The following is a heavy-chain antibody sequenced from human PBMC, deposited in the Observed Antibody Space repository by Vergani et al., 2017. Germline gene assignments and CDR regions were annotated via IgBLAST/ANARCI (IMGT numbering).Heavy chain of an antibody. Sequence: QVQLQQWGAGLLKPSETLSLTCAVYGGSFSGYYWSWIRQPPGKGLEWIGEINHSGSTNYNPSLKSRVTISVDTSKNQFSLKLRSVTAADTAVYYCARGAVAGTSRGYFDLWGRGTLVTVSS. CDR3: ARGAVAGTSRGYFDL. CDR2: INHSGST. V-gene: IGHV4-34*01. D-gene: IGHD6-19*01. CDR1: GGSFSGYY. J-gene: IGHJ2*01.